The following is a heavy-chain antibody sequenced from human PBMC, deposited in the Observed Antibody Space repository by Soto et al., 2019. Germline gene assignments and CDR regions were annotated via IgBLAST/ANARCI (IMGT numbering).Heavy chain of an antibody. Sequence: QVQLVQSGAEVKKPGASVKVSCKASGYTFTSYYMPWVRQAPGQGLEWMGIINPSGGSTSYAQKFQGRVTMTRDTSTCTVYMELSSLRAEDTAVYYCAREGTAIGYYYYGMDVWGQGTTVTVSS. J-gene: IGHJ6*02. V-gene: IGHV1-46*01. CDR1: GYTFTSYY. CDR3: AREGTAIGYYYYGMDV. D-gene: IGHD5-18*01. CDR2: INPSGGST.